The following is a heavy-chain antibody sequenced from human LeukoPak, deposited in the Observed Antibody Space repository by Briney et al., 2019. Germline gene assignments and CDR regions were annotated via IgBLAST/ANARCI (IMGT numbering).Heavy chain of an antibody. CDR3: AMDSSWLPLKFDY. Sequence: GGSLRLSCAASGFIVSTNYMSWVRQAPGKGLEWVSVLYSGGTTYYADSVEGRFTISRDNSKNTLYLQMNSLRAEDTAVYYCAMDSSWLPLKFDYWGQGTLVTVSS. J-gene: IGHJ4*02. CDR1: GFIVSTNY. D-gene: IGHD5-24*01. V-gene: IGHV3-66*01. CDR2: LYSGGTT.